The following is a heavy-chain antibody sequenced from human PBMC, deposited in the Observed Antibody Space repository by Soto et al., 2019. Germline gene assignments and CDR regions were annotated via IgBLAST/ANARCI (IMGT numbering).Heavy chain of an antibody. CDR2: INHSGST. CDR1: GGSFSGYY. D-gene: IGHD6-19*01. J-gene: IGHJ4*02. V-gene: IGHV4-34*01. Sequence: SETLSLTCAVYGGSFSGYYWSWIRQPPGKGLEWIGEINHSGSTNYNPSLKSRVTISVDTSKNQFSLKLSSVTAADTAVYYCAKDRIAVAATTDYWGQGTLVTVSS. CDR3: AKDRIAVAATTDY.